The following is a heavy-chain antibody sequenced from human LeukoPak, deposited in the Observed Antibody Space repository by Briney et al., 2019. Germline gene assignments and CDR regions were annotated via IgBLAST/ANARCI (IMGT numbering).Heavy chain of an antibody. CDR3: ARDPPSYYDSSGYYDRDY. Sequence: ASVKVSCKASGGTFSSYAISWVRQAPGQGLEWMGWISAYNGNTNYAQKLQGRVTMTTDTSTSTAYMELRSLRSDDTAVYYCARDPPSYYDSSGYYDRDYWGQGTLVTVSS. V-gene: IGHV1-18*01. D-gene: IGHD3-22*01. J-gene: IGHJ4*02. CDR1: GGTFSSYA. CDR2: ISAYNGNT.